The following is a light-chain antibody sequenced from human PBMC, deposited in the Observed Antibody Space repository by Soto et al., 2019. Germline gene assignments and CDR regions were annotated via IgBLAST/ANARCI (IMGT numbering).Light chain of an antibody. CDR1: QSILYSSSNKNY. CDR3: QQYYSIPIT. CDR2: WAS. V-gene: IGKV4-1*01. J-gene: IGKJ5*01. Sequence: DLLLTHSPYSLSVSLGERATINCKSSQSILYSSSNKNYLAWYQQKPRQPPKLLMYWASTRESGVPDRFSGSGSGTDFTLTISSLQAEDVAVYYCQQYYSIPITFCHGTRHEIK.